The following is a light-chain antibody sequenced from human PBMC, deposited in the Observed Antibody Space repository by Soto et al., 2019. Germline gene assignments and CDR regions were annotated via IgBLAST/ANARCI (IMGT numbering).Light chain of an antibody. J-gene: IGLJ2*01. CDR1: KLGDKY. CDR3: QACDSSTGVV. CDR2: QDR. V-gene: IGLV3-1*01. Sequence: SYELTQPPSVSVSPVQTASITCSGDKLGDKYACWYQQKPGQSPVLVLYQDRKRTSGSPERFSGSNSGNTATLTISGTQAMDEADYYCQACDSSTGVVFGGGTKVTVL.